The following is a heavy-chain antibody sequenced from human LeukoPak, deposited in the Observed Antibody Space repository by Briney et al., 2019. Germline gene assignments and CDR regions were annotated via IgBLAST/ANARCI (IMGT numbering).Heavy chain of an antibody. CDR1: GGTFSSYA. D-gene: IGHD3-10*01. J-gene: IGHJ5*02. CDR3: ARDLHYYGSGIHADWFDP. CDR2: IIPIFGTA. Sequence: EASVKVSCKASGGTFSSYAISWVRQAPGQGLEWMGGIIPIFGTANYAQKFQGRVTITTDESTSTAYMELSSLRSEDTAVYYCARDLHYYGSGIHADWFDPWGQGTLVTVSS. V-gene: IGHV1-69*05.